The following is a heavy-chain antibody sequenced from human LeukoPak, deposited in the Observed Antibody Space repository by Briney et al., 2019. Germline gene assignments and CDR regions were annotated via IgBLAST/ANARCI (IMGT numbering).Heavy chain of an antibody. D-gene: IGHD4-17*01. CDR3: ARRTTGDDY. CDR1: GCTFRNYE. V-gene: IGHV3-48*03. J-gene: IGHJ4*02. CDR2: ISSSGLTM. Sequence: PGWALRLSCAASGCTFRNYEMNWVRQAPARGLEWVSYISSSGLTMYYADSVKGRFTISRDNAKNSLYLQMNSLRAEDTAVYYCARRTTGDDYWGQGTLVTVSS.